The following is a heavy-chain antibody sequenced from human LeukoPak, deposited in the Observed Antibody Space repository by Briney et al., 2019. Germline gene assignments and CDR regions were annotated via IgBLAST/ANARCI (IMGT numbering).Heavy chain of an antibody. CDR2: ISHDGKDT. V-gene: IGHV3-74*01. Sequence: GGSLRLSCAASGFTFSDGWWMHWVRQAPGEGLVWVSHISHDGKDTNYADSVKGRFTISTDIAKNTLYLEMNSLRVEDTAVYYCVRDRGYERSGYWQKYYDYWGQGSLVIVSS. J-gene: IGHJ4*02. CDR3: VRDRGYERSGYWQKYYDY. D-gene: IGHD3-22*01. CDR1: GFTFSDGWW.